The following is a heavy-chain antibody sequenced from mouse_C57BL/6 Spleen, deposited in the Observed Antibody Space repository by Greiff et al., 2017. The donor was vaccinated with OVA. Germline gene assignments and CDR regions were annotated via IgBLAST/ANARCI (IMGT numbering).Heavy chain of an antibody. Sequence: EVKLVESGGDLVKPGGSLKLSCAASGFTFSSYGMSWVRQTPDKRLEWVATISSGGSYTYYPDSVKGRFTISRDNAKNTLYLQMSSRKSENTAMYNSARHGKDYWGQGTTLTVSS. CDR3: ARHGKDY. J-gene: IGHJ2*01. CDR2: ISSGGSYT. CDR1: GFTFSSYG. V-gene: IGHV5-6*01.